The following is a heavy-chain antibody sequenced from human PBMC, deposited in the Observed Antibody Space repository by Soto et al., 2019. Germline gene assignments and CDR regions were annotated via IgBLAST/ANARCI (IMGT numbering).Heavy chain of an antibody. CDR1: GFTFSDYY. J-gene: IGHJ3*02. CDR2: ISSSGSTI. V-gene: IGHV3-11*01. CDR3: ARCSHDWIYPDALDM. D-gene: IGHD3-9*01. Sequence: QVQLVESGGGLVKPGGSLRLSCAASGFTFSDYYMSWIRQAPGKGLEWVSYISSSGSTIYYADSVKGRFTISRDNAKKSQHLQMNSQRAKETAVDYCARCSHDWIYPDALDMWGQGTMVTVAS.